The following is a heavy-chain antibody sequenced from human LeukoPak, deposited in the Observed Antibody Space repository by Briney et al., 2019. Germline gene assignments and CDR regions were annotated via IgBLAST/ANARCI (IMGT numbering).Heavy chain of an antibody. D-gene: IGHD2-8*01. J-gene: IGHJ4*02. CDR1: GGSISSSSYY. Sequence: SETLSLTCTVSGGSISSSSYYWGWIRQPPGKGLEWIGSIYYSGSTYYNPSLKSRVTISVDTSKNQFSLKLSSVTAADTAVYYCARGILMVYAIPHYFDYWGQGTLVTVSS. CDR2: IYYSGST. V-gene: IGHV4-39*01. CDR3: ARGILMVYAIPHYFDY.